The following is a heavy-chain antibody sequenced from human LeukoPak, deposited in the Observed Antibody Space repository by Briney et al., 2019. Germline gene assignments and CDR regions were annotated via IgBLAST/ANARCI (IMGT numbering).Heavy chain of an antibody. D-gene: IGHD1-1*01. CDR1: GFTFSKAW. CDR2: ISSNGGSS. J-gene: IGHJ4*02. CDR3: VKITSVTGGDC. V-gene: IGHV3-64D*09. Sequence: GGSLRLSCAASGFTFSKAWMSWVRQAPGKGLEYVSGISSNGGSSFYADSVKGRFTISRDNSKNTLYLQMSSLRAEDTAVYYCVKITSVTGGDCWGQGTRLTVSS.